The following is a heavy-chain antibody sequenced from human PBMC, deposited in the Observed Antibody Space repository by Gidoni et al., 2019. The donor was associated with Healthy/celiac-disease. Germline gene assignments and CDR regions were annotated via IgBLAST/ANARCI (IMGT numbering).Heavy chain of an antibody. D-gene: IGHD3-10*01. CDR2: ISGSGGST. Sequence: EVQLLESGGGLVQPGGSLRLSCAAPGFTFSSYAMSWVRQAPGKGLEWVSAISGSGGSTYYADSVKGRFTISRDNSKNTLYLQMNSLRAEDTAVYYCAKDPRVLWFNEDWFDPWGQGTLVTVSS. V-gene: IGHV3-23*01. J-gene: IGHJ5*02. CDR1: GFTFSSYA. CDR3: AKDPRVLWFNEDWFDP.